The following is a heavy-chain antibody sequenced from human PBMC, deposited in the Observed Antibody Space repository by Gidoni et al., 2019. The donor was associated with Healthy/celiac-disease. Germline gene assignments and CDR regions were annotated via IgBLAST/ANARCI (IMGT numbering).Heavy chain of an antibody. CDR3: ARDGGYSGYDSWFDP. CDR1: GFTFSSYA. CDR2: ISYDGSNK. D-gene: IGHD5-12*01. Sequence: QVQLVESGGGVVQPGRSLRLSCAAAGFTFSSYAMHWVRQAPGKGLEWVAVISYDGSNKYYADSVKGRFTISRDNSKTTLYLQMNSLSAEDTAVYYCARDGGYSGYDSWFDPWGQGTLVTVSS. V-gene: IGHV3-30-3*01. J-gene: IGHJ5*02.